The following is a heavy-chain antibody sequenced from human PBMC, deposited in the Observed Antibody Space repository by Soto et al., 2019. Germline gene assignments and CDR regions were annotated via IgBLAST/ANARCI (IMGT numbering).Heavy chain of an antibody. V-gene: IGHV3-23*01. D-gene: IGHD5-12*01. J-gene: IGHJ4*02. CDR1: GFTFSSYA. CDR3: AKGRGYSGYEFDY. CDR2: ISGSGGST. Sequence: EVQLLESGGGSVQPGGSLRLSCAASGFTFSSYAMSWVRQAPGKGLEWVSAISGSGGSTYYADSVKGRFTISRDNSKNTLYLQMNSLRAEDTAVYYCAKGRGYSGYEFDYWGQGTLVTVSS.